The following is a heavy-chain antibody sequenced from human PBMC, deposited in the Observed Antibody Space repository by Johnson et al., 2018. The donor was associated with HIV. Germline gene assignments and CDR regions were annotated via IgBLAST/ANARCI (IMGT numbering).Heavy chain of an antibody. J-gene: IGHJ3*02. CDR2: IYSGGST. V-gene: IGHV3-53*01. CDR1: GFTVSSNY. Sequence: VQLVESGGGLIQPGGSLRLSCAASGFTVSSNYMTWVRQAPGKGLEWVSVIYSGGSTYYTDSVKGRFTISRDNSKNTLYLQMNSLKTEDTAVYYCTTASGYYPFFDAFDMWGQGTRVTVSS. D-gene: IGHD3-22*01. CDR3: TTASGYYPFFDAFDM.